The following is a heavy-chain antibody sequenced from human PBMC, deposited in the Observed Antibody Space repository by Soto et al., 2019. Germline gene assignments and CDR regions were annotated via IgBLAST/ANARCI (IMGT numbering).Heavy chain of an antibody. CDR1: GGSISPYY. CDR2: IHYSGST. CDR3: ARDAPDSSWLDY. D-gene: IGHD6-13*01. V-gene: IGHV4-59*01. J-gene: IGHJ4*02. Sequence: QVQLQESGPGLVKPSETLSLTCTVSGGSISPYYWSWIRQPPGKRLEWIAYIHYSGSTNYNRSLKSRVTISVDTSKNQFSLKLTSVTSADTAVYYCARDAPDSSWLDYWGQGTLVTVSS.